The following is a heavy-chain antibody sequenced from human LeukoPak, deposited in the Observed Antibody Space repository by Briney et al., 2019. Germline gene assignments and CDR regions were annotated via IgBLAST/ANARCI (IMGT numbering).Heavy chain of an antibody. CDR3: ARVRHSSSSLYFYYYYYMDV. CDR1: GGSVSSGLYY. Sequence: PSQTLSLTCTVSGGSVSSGLYYWSWIRQPAGKGLEWIGRIYLTGNTNYNPSLKGRVTMSVDTSKNQFSLKLSSVTAADTAVYYCARVRHSSSSLYFYYYYYMDVWGKGTTVTVSS. J-gene: IGHJ6*03. V-gene: IGHV4-61*02. D-gene: IGHD6-6*01. CDR2: IYLTGNT.